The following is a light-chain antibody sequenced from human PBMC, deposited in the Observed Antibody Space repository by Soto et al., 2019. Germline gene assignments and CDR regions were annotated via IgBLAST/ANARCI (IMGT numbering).Light chain of an antibody. CDR1: QDISSW. CDR3: QQANSFPLT. Sequence: DIQMTQSPSSVSASVGDRVSITCRASQDISSWVAWYQQRPGKAPKLLIYAATILQSGVPSRFSGSGSGTAFTLTISNLQPEDFASYFCQQANSFPLTFGGGTRWISN. J-gene: IGKJ4*01. CDR2: AAT. V-gene: IGKV1-12*01.